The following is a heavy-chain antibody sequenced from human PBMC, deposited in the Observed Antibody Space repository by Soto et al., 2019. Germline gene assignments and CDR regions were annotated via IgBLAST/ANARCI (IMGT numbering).Heavy chain of an antibody. CDR1: GYSFTSYW. CDR3: ARHLIAARQSENYYYGMDV. V-gene: IGHV5-51*01. J-gene: IGHJ6*02. D-gene: IGHD6-6*01. Sequence: GESLKISCKGSGYSFTSYWIGWVRQMPGKGLEWMGIIYPGDSDTRYSPSFQGQVTISADKSISTAYLQWSSLKASDTAMYYCARHLIAARQSENYYYGMDVWGQGTTVTVSS. CDR2: IYPGDSDT.